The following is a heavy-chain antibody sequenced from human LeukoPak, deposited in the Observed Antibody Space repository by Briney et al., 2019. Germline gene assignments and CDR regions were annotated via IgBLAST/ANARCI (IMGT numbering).Heavy chain of an antibody. V-gene: IGHV3-20*04. Sequence: GGSLRLSCAASGFTFDDYGMSWVRQAAGKGLGGVSGINWNGGSAGYADSVKGRFTISRDNAKNSLYLQMNSLRAEDTAVYYCAKRASSSSGLGYWGQGTLVTVSS. CDR1: GFTFDDYG. CDR3: AKRASSSSGLGY. D-gene: IGHD6-6*01. CDR2: INWNGGSA. J-gene: IGHJ4*02.